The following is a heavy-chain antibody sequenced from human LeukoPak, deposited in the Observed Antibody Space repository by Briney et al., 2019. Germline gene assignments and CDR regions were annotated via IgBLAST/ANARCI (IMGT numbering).Heavy chain of an antibody. CDR3: ARDQPFGSY. V-gene: IGHV3-7*03. CDR1: GFTFSSYW. J-gene: IGHJ4*02. Sequence: GGSLRLSCAVSGFTFSSYWMSWVRQAPGKGLEWVANIKQDGRDKYYADSVKGRFTISRDNGKNSLYLQMNSLRAEDTALYYCARDQPFGSYWGQGTLVTVSS. CDR2: IKQDGRDK. D-gene: IGHD3-10*01.